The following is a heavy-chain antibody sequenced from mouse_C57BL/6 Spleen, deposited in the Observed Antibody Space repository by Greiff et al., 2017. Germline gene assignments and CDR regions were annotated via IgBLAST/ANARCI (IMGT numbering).Heavy chain of an antibody. J-gene: IGHJ3*01. Sequence: EVKLVESGGGLVKPGGSLKLSCAASGFTFSSYTMSWVRQTPEKRLEWVATISGGGGNTYYPDSVKGRFTISRDNAKNTLYLQMSSLRAEDTALCYCARQRGAWFADWGQGTLVTVSA. CDR1: GFTFSSYT. CDR3: ARQRGAWFAD. V-gene: IGHV5-9*01. CDR2: ISGGGGNT.